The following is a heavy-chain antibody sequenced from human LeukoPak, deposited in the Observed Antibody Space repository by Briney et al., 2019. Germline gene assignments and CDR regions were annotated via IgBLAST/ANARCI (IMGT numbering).Heavy chain of an antibody. J-gene: IGHJ3*02. V-gene: IGHV1-18*01. D-gene: IGHD6-6*01. CDR3: ARDLTRSIAARPPTDAFDI. Sequence: ASVKVSCKASGYTFTSYGISWVRQAPGQGLEWMGWISAYNGNTNYAQKLQGRVTMTTDTSTSTAYMELRSLRSDDTAVYYCARDLTRSIAARPPTDAFDIWGQGTMVTVSS. CDR1: GYTFTSYG. CDR2: ISAYNGNT.